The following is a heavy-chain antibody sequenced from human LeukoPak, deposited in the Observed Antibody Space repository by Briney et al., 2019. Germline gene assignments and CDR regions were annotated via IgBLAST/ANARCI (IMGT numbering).Heavy chain of an antibody. V-gene: IGHV4-59*01. Sequence: SETLSLTCTVSGGSISSYYWSWIRQPPGKGLGWIGYIYYSGSTNYNPSLKSRVIISVDTSKNQFSLKLSSVTAADTAVYYCAREAFNWFDPWGQGTLVTVSS. CDR2: IYYSGST. CDR1: GGSISSYY. J-gene: IGHJ5*02. CDR3: AREAFNWFDP.